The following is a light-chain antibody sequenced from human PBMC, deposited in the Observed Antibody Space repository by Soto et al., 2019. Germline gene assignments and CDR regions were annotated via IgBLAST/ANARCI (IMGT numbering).Light chain of an antibody. Sequence: EIVLTQSPATLSLSPGERATLSCRASQSVNSYLAWYQQKPGQAPGLLIYDASNRAAGIPVRFSGSGSGTDFTLTISSLEPEDFAVYYCQQRSNWPTFGQGTKLEIK. CDR2: DAS. CDR3: QQRSNWPT. V-gene: IGKV3-11*01. J-gene: IGKJ2*01. CDR1: QSVNSY.